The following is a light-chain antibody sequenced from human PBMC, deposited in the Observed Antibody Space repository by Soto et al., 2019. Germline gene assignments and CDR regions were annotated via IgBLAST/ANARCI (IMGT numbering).Light chain of an antibody. J-gene: IGKJ1*01. V-gene: IGKV1-39*01. CDR3: QQYYSFPRT. CDR1: QSISSY. Sequence: DIQMTQSPSSLSASVGDRVTITCRASQSISSYLNWCQQKPGKAPNLLIYAASSLQSGVPSRFSGSGSGTDFTLTISCLQSEDFATYYCQQYYSFPRTFGQGTKVDIK. CDR2: AAS.